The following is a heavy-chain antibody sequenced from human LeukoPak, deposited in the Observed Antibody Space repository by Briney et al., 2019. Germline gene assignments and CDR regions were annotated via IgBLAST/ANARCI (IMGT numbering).Heavy chain of an antibody. CDR3: AKGRYYYYYMDV. Sequence: GGSLRLSCAASGFTFSSYAMSWVRQPPGKGLEWVSAISGSGGSTYYADSVKGRFTISRDNSKNTLYLQMNSLRAEDTAVYYCAKGRYYYYYMDVWGKGTTVTVSS. D-gene: IGHD5-24*01. V-gene: IGHV3-23*01. CDR2: ISGSGGST. CDR1: GFTFSSYA. J-gene: IGHJ6*03.